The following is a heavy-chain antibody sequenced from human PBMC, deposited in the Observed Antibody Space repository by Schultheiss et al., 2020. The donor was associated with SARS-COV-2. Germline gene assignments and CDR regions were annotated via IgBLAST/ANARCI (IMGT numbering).Heavy chain of an antibody. Sequence: ASVKVSCRASGYTFTNYGISWVRQAPGQGLEWMGWISPHNGNTKYAQELQGRVTMTTDTSTSTAYMELRSLRSDDTAVYYCARDGDYDILTYDYWGQGTLVTVSS. CDR1: GYTFTNYG. V-gene: IGHV1-18*01. CDR3: ARDGDYDILTYDY. J-gene: IGHJ4*02. D-gene: IGHD3-9*01. CDR2: ISPHNGNT.